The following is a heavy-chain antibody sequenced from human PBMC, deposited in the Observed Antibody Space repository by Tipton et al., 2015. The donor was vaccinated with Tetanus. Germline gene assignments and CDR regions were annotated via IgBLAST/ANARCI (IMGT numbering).Heavy chain of an antibody. J-gene: IGHJ4*02. V-gene: IGHV4-34*01. CDR1: GGSFSGYY. Sequence: TLSLTCAVYGGSFSGYYWSWIRQPPGKGLEWIGEINHSGSTNYNPSLKSRVTISVDTSKNQFSLKLSSVTAADTAVYYCARGRGLRLDYWGQGTLVTVSS. CDR3: ARGRGLRLDY. D-gene: IGHD5-12*01. CDR2: INHSGST.